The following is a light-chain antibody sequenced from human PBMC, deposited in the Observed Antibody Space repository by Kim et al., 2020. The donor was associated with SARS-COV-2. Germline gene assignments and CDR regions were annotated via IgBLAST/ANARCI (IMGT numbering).Light chain of an antibody. CDR1: QGISSW. CDR2: AAS. V-gene: IGKV1-12*01. J-gene: IGKJ5*01. CDR3: QQANSFPPD. Sequence: DIQMTQSQSSVSASVGDRVTITCRASQGISSWLVWYQQKPGKAPKLLIYAASSLQSGVPSRFSGSGSGTDFTLTISSLQPEDFATYYCQQANSFPPDFGQGTRLEI.